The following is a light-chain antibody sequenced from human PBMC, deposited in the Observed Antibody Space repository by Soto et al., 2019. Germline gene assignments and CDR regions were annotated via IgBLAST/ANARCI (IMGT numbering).Light chain of an antibody. CDR3: QQYISTPRT. CDR2: WAS. CDR1: QSVLYSPNSKNY. V-gene: IGKV4-1*01. Sequence: FVMTQSPDSLAVSLGERATINCRSSQSVLYSPNSKNYLAWYQQKPGQPPKLLIYWASTRESGVPDRFSGGGSGTDFTLTISNLQAEDVAVYYCQQYISTPRTFGQGTKVEIK. J-gene: IGKJ1*01.